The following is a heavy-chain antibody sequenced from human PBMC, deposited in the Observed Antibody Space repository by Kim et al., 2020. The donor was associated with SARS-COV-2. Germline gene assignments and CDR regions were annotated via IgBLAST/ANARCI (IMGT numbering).Heavy chain of an antibody. D-gene: IGHD4-17*01. V-gene: IGHV4-59*01. J-gene: IGHJ4*02. CDR3: ARDRLAEGDYGDYVDY. Sequence: LKSRVPIAADTSKNQFSRKLSSVTAADTAVYYCARDRLAEGDYGDYVDYWGQGTLVTVSS.